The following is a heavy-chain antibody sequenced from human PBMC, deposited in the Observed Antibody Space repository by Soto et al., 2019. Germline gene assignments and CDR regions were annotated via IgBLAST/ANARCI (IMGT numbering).Heavy chain of an antibody. V-gene: IGHV4-30-2*02. CDR1: GGPISSGGYS. CDR3: ASGGDYLYYAMDV. CDR2: IYHSGST. J-gene: IGHJ6*02. D-gene: IGHD3-16*01. Sequence: SETLSLTCAVSGGPISSGGYSWSWIRQPPGKGLEWIGYIYHSGSTYYNPSLKSRVTISVDTSKNQFSLKLSSVAAADTAVYYSASGGDYLYYAMDVWGQGTTVTVS.